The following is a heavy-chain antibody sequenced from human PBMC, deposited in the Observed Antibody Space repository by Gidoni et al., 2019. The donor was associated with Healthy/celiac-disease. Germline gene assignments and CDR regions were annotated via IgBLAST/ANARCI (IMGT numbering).Heavy chain of an antibody. D-gene: IGHD2-2*01. CDR3: ASCSSTSCYRSMDV. CDR1: GFTFSSYW. V-gene: IGHV3-74*01. CDR2: INSDGSST. Sequence: DVQLVESGGGLVQPGGSLRLSCAASGFTFSSYWMHWVRQAPGKGLVWVSRINSDGSSTSYADSVKGRFTISRDNAKNTLYLQMNSLRAEDTAVYYCASCSSTSCYRSMDVWGQGTTVTVSS. J-gene: IGHJ6*02.